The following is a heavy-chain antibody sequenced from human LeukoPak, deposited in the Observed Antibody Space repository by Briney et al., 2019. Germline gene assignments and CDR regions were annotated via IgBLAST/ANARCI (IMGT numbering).Heavy chain of an antibody. V-gene: IGHV1-69*01. CDR3: ARVPPTRIQLWYPLDY. CDR2: IIPIFGTA. CDR1: GGTFSSYA. J-gene: IGHJ4*02. Sequence: GSSVTVSCKASGGTFSSYAISWVRQAPGQGLEWMGGIIPIFGTANYAQKFQGRVTITADESTSTAYMELSSLRSEDTAVYYCARVPPTRIQLWYPLDYWGQGTLVTVSS. D-gene: IGHD5-18*01.